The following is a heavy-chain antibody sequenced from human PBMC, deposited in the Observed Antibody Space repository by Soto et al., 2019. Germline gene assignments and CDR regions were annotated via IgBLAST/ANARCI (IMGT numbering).Heavy chain of an antibody. V-gene: IGHV1-2*04. Sequence: ASVKVSCKASGYTFTGYYMHWVRQAPGQGLEWMGWINPNSGGTNYAQKFQGWVTMTRDTSISTAYMELSRLRSDDTAVYYCARALAYYDFWSGYYTTHNWFDPWXQGTLVTVSS. J-gene: IGHJ5*02. CDR1: GYTFTGYY. CDR3: ARALAYYDFWSGYYTTHNWFDP. CDR2: INPNSGGT. D-gene: IGHD3-3*01.